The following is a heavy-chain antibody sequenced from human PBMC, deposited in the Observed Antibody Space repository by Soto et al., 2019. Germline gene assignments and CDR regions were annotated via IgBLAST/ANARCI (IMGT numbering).Heavy chain of an antibody. Sequence: EVQLVESGGGLVKPGGSLRLSCAASGLTFSSYSMNWVRQAPGKGLEWVSSISSSSSYIYYADSVKGRLTIARDNAKNSLYLQMNSLRAEDKAVYYCARVARVGSSSHFDYWGQGTLVTVSS. V-gene: IGHV3-21*01. J-gene: IGHJ4*02. CDR1: GLTFSSYS. CDR2: ISSSSSYI. CDR3: ARVARVGSSSHFDY. D-gene: IGHD6-6*01.